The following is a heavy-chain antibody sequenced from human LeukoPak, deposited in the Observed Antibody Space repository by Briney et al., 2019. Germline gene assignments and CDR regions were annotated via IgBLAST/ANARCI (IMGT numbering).Heavy chain of an antibody. J-gene: IGHJ4*02. D-gene: IGHD5-12*01. CDR2: IYSGGST. V-gene: IGHV3-66*02. Sequence: GGSLRLSCAASGFTVSSNYMSWVRQAPGKGLEWVSVIYSGGSTYYADSVKSRFTISRDNSKSTLYLQMNSLRAEDTAVYYCARGDSYDTTIDYWGQGTLVTVSS. CDR1: GFTVSSNY. CDR3: ARGDSYDTTIDY.